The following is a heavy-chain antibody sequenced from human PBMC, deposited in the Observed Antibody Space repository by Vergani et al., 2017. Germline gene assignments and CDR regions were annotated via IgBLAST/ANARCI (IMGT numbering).Heavy chain of an antibody. D-gene: IGHD3-22*01. V-gene: IGHV3-43D*03. Sequence: EVQLVESGGVVVQPGGSLRLSCAASGFTFDDYAMHWVRQAPGKGLEWVSLISWDGGSTYYADSVKSRFTNSRDNSKNSLYLQMNSLRAEYTALYYCAKDGSDYYDSSGYWAYFDYWGQGTLVTVSS. J-gene: IGHJ4*02. CDR2: ISWDGGST. CDR1: GFTFDDYA. CDR3: AKDGSDYYDSSGYWAYFDY.